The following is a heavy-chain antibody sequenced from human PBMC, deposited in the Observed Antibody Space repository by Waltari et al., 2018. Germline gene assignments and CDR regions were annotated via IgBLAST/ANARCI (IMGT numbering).Heavy chain of an antibody. D-gene: IGHD3-22*01. CDR2: IIPIFGGT. Sequence: QVQLVQSGAEVKKPGSSVKVSCKASGGTFSSYAISWVRQAPGQGLEWMGRIIPIFGGTNYAQKFQGRVTMTRDTSISTAYMELSRLRSDDTAVYYCASHRFGRYYSNDAFDIWGQGTMVTVSS. CDR3: ASHRFGRYYSNDAFDI. V-gene: IGHV1-2*02. J-gene: IGHJ3*02. CDR1: GGTFSSYA.